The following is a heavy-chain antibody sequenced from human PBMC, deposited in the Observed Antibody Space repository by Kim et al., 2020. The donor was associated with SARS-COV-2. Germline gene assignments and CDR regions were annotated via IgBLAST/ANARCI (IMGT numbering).Heavy chain of an antibody. V-gene: IGHV3-33*01. J-gene: IGHJ4*02. CDR2: MWYDGSNK. D-gene: IGHD2-2*02. CDR1: GFTFSTYG. Sequence: GGSLRLSCAASGFTFSTYGMHWVRQAPGKGLEWVATMWYDGSNKYYPDSVKGRFTVSRDNSKNTLYLQVNNLRAEDTAVYYCARGYCGTATCYTWGTYFDYWGRGTLVTVSS. CDR3: ARGYCGTATCYTWGTYFDY.